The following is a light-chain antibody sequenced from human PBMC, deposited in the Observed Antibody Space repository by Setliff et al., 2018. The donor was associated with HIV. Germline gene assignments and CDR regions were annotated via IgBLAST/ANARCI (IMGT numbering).Light chain of an antibody. V-gene: IGLV2-14*01. CDR3: SSYTSRTPLYV. CDR1: SSDVGGYNY. CDR2: DVS. Sequence: QSVLTQPAFVSGSPGRSITISCTGTSSDVGGYNYVSWYQQHPGKAPKLMIYDVSKRPSGVSNRFSGSKSGNTASLTISGLQAEDEADYYCSSYTSRTPLYVFGTGTKVTVL. J-gene: IGLJ1*01.